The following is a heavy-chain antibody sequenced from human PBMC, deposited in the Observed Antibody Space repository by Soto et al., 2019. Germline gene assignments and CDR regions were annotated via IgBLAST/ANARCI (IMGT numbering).Heavy chain of an antibody. CDR3: ARHGSY. V-gene: IGHV4-39*01. CDR2: VYFSGTT. CDR1: GVSITTTIYY. J-gene: IGHJ4*02. Sequence: PSETLSLTCTVSGVSITTTIYYWGWIRHPPGKGLEWIGGVYFSGTTYYNPSLKSRVTISVDTSKNHFSLRLSSVTAADTAIYYCARHGSYWGQGTLVTVSS.